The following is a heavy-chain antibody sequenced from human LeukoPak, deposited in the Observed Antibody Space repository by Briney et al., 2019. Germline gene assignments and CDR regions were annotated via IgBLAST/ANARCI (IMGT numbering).Heavy chain of an antibody. CDR1: GFTFSSYG. CDR2: IRYDGSNK. CDR3: AKDMGYNNYDFGGFDY. J-gene: IGHJ4*02. Sequence: PGGSLRLSCAASGFTFSSYGMHWVRQAPGKGLEWVAFIRYDGSNKYYADSVRGRFTMSRDNSKNTLYMEMNSLRAEDSAVYYCAKDMGYNNYDFGGFDYWAQGTLVTVSS. D-gene: IGHD5-12*01. V-gene: IGHV3-30*02.